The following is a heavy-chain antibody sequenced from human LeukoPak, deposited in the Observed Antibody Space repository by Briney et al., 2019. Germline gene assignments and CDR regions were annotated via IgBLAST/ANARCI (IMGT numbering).Heavy chain of an antibody. V-gene: IGHV4-30-4*08. J-gene: IGHJ4*02. CDR3: VRARRLVIDY. Sequence: SETLSLTCTVSGGSIRSDDYYWSWIRQPPGRGLEWFGYIYYSGSTYYNPSPKSRITMSVDTSKNQFSLKLSSVTAADTAVYYCVRARRLVIDYWGQGTLVTVSS. CDR1: GGSIRSDDYY. D-gene: IGHD1-26*01. CDR2: IYYSGST.